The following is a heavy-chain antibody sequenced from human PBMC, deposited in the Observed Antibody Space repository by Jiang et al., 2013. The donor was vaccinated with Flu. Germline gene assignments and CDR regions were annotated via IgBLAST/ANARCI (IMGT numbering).Heavy chain of an antibody. V-gene: IGHV1-3*01. J-gene: IGHJ4*02. CDR1: GYTFTGNY. CDR3: AREAEQWLVWDY. CDR2: INAGNGNT. D-gene: IGHD6-19*01. Sequence: SVKVSCKASGYTFTGNYIHWVRQAPGQRLEWMGWINAGNGNTKYSQKFQGRVTITRDTSASTAYMELSSLRSEDTAVYYCAREAEQWLVWDYWGQGTLVTVSS.